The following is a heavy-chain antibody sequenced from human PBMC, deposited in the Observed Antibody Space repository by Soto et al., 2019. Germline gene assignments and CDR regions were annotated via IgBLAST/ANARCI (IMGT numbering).Heavy chain of an antibody. CDR1: GGSIRSYY. CDR2: IYSSGTTYYGGST. CDR3: ARGNSFDP. V-gene: IGHV4-59*01. J-gene: IGHJ5*02. Sequence: SQTLSLTCTVSGGSIRSYYFTCIRQSPGKGLEWIGYIYSSGTTYYGGSTSYNPSLKSRVTISVDTSKNQFFLNLTSVTAADTAVYYCARGNSFDPWGRGTLVTVSS.